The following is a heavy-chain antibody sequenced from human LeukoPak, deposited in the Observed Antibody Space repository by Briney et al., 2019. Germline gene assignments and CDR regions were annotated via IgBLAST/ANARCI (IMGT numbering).Heavy chain of an antibody. D-gene: IGHD6-6*01. CDR3: ARDFGGSSSGY. Sequence: GGSLRLSCAASGFTFSSYSMNWVRQAPGKGLEWVSSISSSSSYIHYADSVKGRFTISRDNAKNSLYLQMNSLRAEDTAVYYCARDFGGSSSGYWGQGTLVTVSS. CDR2: ISSSSSYI. V-gene: IGHV3-21*01. CDR1: GFTFSSYS. J-gene: IGHJ4*02.